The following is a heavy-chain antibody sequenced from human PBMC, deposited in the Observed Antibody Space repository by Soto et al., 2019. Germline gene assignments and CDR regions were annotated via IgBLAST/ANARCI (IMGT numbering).Heavy chain of an antibody. CDR3: ARQDIVLMVYANDY. CDR1: GGSISSNNYF. V-gene: IGHV4-39*01. Sequence: PSETLSLTCTVSGGSISSNNYFWGWIRQPPGKGLEWIGSIYYSGSTYYNPSLKSRVTISVDTSKNQFSLKLSSVTAADTAVYYCARQDIVLMVYANDYWGQGTLVTVSS. D-gene: IGHD2-8*01. J-gene: IGHJ4*02. CDR2: IYYSGST.